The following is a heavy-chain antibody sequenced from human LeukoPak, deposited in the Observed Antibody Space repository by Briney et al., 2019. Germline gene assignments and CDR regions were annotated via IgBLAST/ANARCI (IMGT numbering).Heavy chain of an antibody. J-gene: IGHJ4*02. CDR3: ARDHDSNGASLHY. V-gene: IGHV3-21*01. CDR2: ISGGSSYI. CDR1: GFTFSTYI. D-gene: IGHD4-17*01. Sequence: GGSLRLSCGASGFTFSTYIMNWVRQPPGKGLEWVSSISGGSSYIRYTDSLKGRFTISRDNVKNSVYLQMSNLRVEDTAVYFCARDHDSNGASLHYWGQGTLVTVSS.